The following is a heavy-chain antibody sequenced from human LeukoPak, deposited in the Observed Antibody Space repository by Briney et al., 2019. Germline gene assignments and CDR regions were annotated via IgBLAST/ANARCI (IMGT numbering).Heavy chain of an antibody. Sequence: GGSLRLSCAASGFTFSSYAMSWVRQAPGKGLEWDSAISGSGGSTYYAASVKGRFTISRDNSKNTLYLQMNSLRAEDTAVYYCARGEQQLESYYFDYWGQGTLVTVSS. J-gene: IGHJ4*02. CDR1: GFTFSSYA. V-gene: IGHV3-23*01. D-gene: IGHD6-13*01. CDR2: ISGSGGST. CDR3: ARGEQQLESYYFDY.